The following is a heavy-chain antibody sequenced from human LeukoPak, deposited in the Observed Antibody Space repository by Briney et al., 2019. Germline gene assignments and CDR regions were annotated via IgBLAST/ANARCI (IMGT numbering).Heavy chain of an antibody. CDR2: IYTSENT. V-gene: IGHV4-4*07. J-gene: IGHJ5*02. CDR1: GGSISSYY. CDR3: ARQRIAVAGRFDP. D-gene: IGHD6-19*01. Sequence: SETLSLTCTVSGGSISSYYWSWIRQPAGKGLEWIGRIYTSENTDYNPSLKSRVTMSVDTSKNQFSLKLSSVTAADTAVYYCARQRIAVAGRFDPWGQGTLVTVSS.